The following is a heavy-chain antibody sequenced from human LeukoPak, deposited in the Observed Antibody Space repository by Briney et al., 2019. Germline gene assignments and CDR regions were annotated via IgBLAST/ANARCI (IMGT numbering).Heavy chain of an antibody. D-gene: IGHD3-3*01. CDR3: AKDRRDFWSGYYGYFDY. CDR1: GFTFSNYA. J-gene: IGHJ4*02. V-gene: IGHV3-23*01. Sequence: GGSLRLSCAASGFTFSNYAMSWVRQAPGKGLEEVSGMSDSGGTTNYADAVKGRFTISRDNSKNTLYLHMDSLRVEDTALYYCAKDRRDFWSGYYGYFDYWGQGTLVTVSS. CDR2: MSDSGGTT.